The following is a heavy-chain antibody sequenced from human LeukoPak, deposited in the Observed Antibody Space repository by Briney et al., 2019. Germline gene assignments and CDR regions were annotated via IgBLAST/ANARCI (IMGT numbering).Heavy chain of an antibody. J-gene: IGHJ6*02. Sequence: ASVTVSCKASGYTFTGYYMHWVRQAPGQGLEWMGWINPNSGGTNYAQKFQGRVTMTRDTSISTAYMELSRLRSDDTAVYYCARVRKYSYGDYYYYGMDVWGQGTTVTVSS. CDR1: GYTFTGYY. CDR3: ARVRKYSYGDYYYYGMDV. V-gene: IGHV1-2*02. CDR2: INPNSGGT. D-gene: IGHD5-18*01.